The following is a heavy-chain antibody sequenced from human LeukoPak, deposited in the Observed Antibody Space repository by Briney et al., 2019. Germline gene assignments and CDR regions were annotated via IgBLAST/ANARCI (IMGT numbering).Heavy chain of an antibody. D-gene: IGHD3-10*01. J-gene: IGHJ6*02. CDR1: GFTFSGSA. CDR2: IRSKANSYAT. Sequence: PGGSLRLSCAASGFTFSGSAMHWVRQASGKGLEWVGRIRSKANSYATAYAASVKGRFTISRDDSKNTAYLQMNSLKTEDTAVYYCTSPPLSDGSGSFYYYYGMDVWGQGTTVTVSS. CDR3: TSPPLSDGSGSFYYYYGMDV. V-gene: IGHV3-73*01.